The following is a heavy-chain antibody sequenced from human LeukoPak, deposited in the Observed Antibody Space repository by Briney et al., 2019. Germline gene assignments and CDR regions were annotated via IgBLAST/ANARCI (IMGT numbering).Heavy chain of an antibody. J-gene: IGHJ3*02. CDR2: ISSSSTYI. D-gene: IGHD4/OR15-4a*01. CDR1: TFTLSSYT. CDR3: ARVRFAGPQAFDI. Sequence: PGGSLRLSCAASTFTLSSYTMNWVRQAPGKGLEWVSSISSSSTYINYADSVKGRFTISRDNAKNSMALRMNSLRAEDTAVYYCARVRFAGPQAFDIWGQGTMVTVAS. V-gene: IGHV3-21*01.